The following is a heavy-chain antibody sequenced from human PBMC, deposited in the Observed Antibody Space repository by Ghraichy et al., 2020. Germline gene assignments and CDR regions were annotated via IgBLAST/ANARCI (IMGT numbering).Heavy chain of an antibody. J-gene: IGHJ5*02. D-gene: IGHD1-26*01. CDR3: ARGAGYSETVDP. Sequence: SETLSLTCTVSGDYITSDGYYWSWIRPPPGKGLEWIGYIYHNGRTFYNPSLKSRIFMSVDRSLNQFSLKLPSVTAADTAVYFCARGAGYSETVDPWGQGTLVTVSS. CDR2: IYHNGRT. V-gene: IGHV4-31*03. CDR1: GDYITSDGYY.